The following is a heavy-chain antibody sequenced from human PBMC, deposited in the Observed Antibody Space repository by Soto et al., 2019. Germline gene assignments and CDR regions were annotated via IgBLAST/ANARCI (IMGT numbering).Heavy chain of an antibody. Sequence: APAKVSCKPAGYSFSSYYMHWVRHPPGQGLEWMGVINPSGDRITYAQKVQCRFTITTDTSTSTLLMEVSSLTSEDTAVYFYARDSEFGYWG. V-gene: IGHV1-46*01. J-gene: IGHJ4*01. CDR2: INPSGDRI. CDR3: ARDSEFGY. CDR1: GYSFSSYY.